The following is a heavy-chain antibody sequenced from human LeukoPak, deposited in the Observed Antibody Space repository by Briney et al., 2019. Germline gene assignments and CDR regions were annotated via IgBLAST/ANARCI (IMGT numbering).Heavy chain of an antibody. Sequence: ASVKVSCKASGCTFSSYAISWVRQAPGQGLEWMGGIIPIFGTANYAQKFQGRVTITADESTSTAYMELSSLRSEDTAVYYCASAHLWGSGSYFNWLDPWGQGTLVTVSS. V-gene: IGHV1-69*13. CDR3: ASAHLWGSGSYFNWLDP. J-gene: IGHJ5*02. CDR2: IIPIFGTA. CDR1: GCTFSSYA. D-gene: IGHD3-10*01.